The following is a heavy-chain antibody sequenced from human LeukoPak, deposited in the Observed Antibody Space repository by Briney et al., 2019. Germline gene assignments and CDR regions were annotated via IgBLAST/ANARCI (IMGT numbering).Heavy chain of an antibody. CDR2: IYYSGST. J-gene: IGHJ4*02. CDR3: ARSPPAVAGTIDY. D-gene: IGHD6-19*01. CDR1: GGSISSYH. V-gene: IGHV4-59*01. Sequence: SETLSLTCTVSGGSISSYHWSWIRQPPGKGLERIGYIYYSGSTNYNPSLKRRVTISVDTSKNQFSLKLSSVAAADTAVYYCARSPPAVAGTIDYWGQGTLVTVSS.